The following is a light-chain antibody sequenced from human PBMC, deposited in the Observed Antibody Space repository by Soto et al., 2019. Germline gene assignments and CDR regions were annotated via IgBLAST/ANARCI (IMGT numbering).Light chain of an antibody. CDR3: QEYGRSPWR. CDR2: GAS. Sequence: ELTYQKGTLSLSRGGRAILSGRASQTVRNNYLAWYQQKPGQAPRLLIYGASSRATGIPDRFSFSGSGTDFALTMSTLEPYYYAVYICQEYGRSPWRVGQGTKVDIK. CDR1: QTVRNNY. J-gene: IGKJ1*01. V-gene: IGKV3-20*01.